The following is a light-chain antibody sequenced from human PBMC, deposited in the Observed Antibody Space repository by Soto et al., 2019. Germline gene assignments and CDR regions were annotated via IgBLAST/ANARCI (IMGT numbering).Light chain of an antibody. V-gene: IGKV3-11*01. CDR2: DAS. Sequence: EVVLTQFPATLSLSPGERATLSCRASQSVGRYLAWYQQKPGQAPRLLIYDASNRAAGVPARFSGSGSGTVFTLTISSLQSEDSAVYYCQQRGNWRLTFGGGTRVEIQ. J-gene: IGKJ4*01. CDR3: QQRGNWRLT. CDR1: QSVGRY.